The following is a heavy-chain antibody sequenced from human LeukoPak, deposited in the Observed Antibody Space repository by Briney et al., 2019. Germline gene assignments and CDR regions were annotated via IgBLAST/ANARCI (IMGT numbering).Heavy chain of an antibody. CDR2: TYYRSKWYN. D-gene: IGHD6-6*01. CDR1: GDSVSSNSAA. CDR3: ARDHRGYSSSDWSFAFDI. J-gene: IGHJ3*02. V-gene: IGHV6-1*01. Sequence: KSSQTLSLTCAISGDSVSSNSAAWNWIRQSPSRGLEWLGRTYYRSKWYNDYAVSVKSRITINPDTSKNQFSLQLNSVTPEDTAVYYCARDHRGYSSSDWSFAFDIWGQGTMVTVSS.